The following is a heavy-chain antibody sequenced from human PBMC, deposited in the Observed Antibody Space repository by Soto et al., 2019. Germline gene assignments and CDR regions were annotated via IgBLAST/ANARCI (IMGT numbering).Heavy chain of an antibody. D-gene: IGHD6-19*01. CDR1: GFTFSSYG. CDR3: ARDDIAVAGNLLDY. CDR2: IWYDGSNK. Sequence: QVQLVESGGGVVQPGRSLRLSCAASGFTFSSYGMHWVRQAPGKGLEWVALIWYDGSNKYYPDSVKGRFTISRDNSKNTLYLQMDSLRAEDTAVYYCARDDIAVAGNLLDYWGQGTLVTVSS. V-gene: IGHV3-33*01. J-gene: IGHJ4*02.